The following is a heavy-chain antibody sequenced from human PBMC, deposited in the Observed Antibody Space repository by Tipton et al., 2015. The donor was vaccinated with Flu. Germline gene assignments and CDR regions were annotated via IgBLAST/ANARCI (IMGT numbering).Heavy chain of an antibody. D-gene: IGHD2-21*01. J-gene: IGHJ4*02. CDR3: AREYGGHIYY. V-gene: IGHV4-61*02. CDR2: IYTSGST. CDR1: GGSISSGSYY. Sequence: TLSLTCTVSGGSISSGSYYWSWIRQPAGKGLEWIGRIYTSGSTNYNPSLKSRVTITVDTPKNQFSLKLSSVTAADTAVYYCAREYGGHIYYWGQGTLVTVSA.